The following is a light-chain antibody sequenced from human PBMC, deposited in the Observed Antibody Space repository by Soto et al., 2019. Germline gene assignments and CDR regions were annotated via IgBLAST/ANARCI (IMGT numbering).Light chain of an antibody. J-gene: IGKJ1*01. V-gene: IGKV3-20*01. CDR3: QQYVSSPWA. Sequence: DIVLTQSPGTLSLSPGEGATLSCRASQSVSSNYLAWYHQKPGQAPRLLIYGASSRATGIPDRFSGSGSGTDFTLTISRLEPEDFAVYYCQQYVSSPWAFGQGTKVEI. CDR1: QSVSSNY. CDR2: GAS.